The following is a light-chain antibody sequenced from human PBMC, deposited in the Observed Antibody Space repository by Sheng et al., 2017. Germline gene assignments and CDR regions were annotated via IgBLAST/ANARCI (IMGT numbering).Light chain of an antibody. CDR1: QRIYTY. J-gene: IGKJ1*01. CDR3: HQSYSAPVT. V-gene: IGKV1-39*01. Sequence: DIQLTQSPSSLSASVGDRVTITCRASQRIYTYLNWYQRRPGKAPELLIYAASSLQSGVPLRFSGLGSGTDFTLTISSLQPEDFATYYCHQSYSAPVTFGQGTRVEI. CDR2: AAS.